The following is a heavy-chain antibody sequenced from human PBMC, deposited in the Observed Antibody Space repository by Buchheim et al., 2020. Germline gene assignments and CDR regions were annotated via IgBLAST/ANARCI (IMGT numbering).Heavy chain of an antibody. CDR1: GGSFSGYY. CDR2: INHSGST. CDR3: ARGPYYGSGRGYYYYGIDV. Sequence: QVQLQQWGAGLLKPSETLSLTCAVYGGSFSGYYWSWIRQPPGKGLEWIGEINHSGSTNYNPSLKSRVTISVDTSKNQFSLKLSSVTAADTAVYYCARGPYYGSGRGYYYYGIDVGGQGTT. V-gene: IGHV4-34*01. D-gene: IGHD3-10*01. J-gene: IGHJ6*02.